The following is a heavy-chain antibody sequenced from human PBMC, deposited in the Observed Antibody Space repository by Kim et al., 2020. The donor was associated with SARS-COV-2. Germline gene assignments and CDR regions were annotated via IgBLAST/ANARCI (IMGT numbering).Heavy chain of an antibody. CDR3: VRGHVVGIPKHFDY. J-gene: IGHJ4*02. CDR2: IIGDGNEI. V-gene: IGHV3-74*01. Sequence: GGSLRLSCTASGFTFSSHWMHWVRQAPGKGLVWVSRIIGDGNEINYADPVKGRFAISRDNAKNTLYLQMSRLRVEDTAVYFCVRGHVVGIPKHFDYWGRGTLVTVSS. D-gene: IGHD1-26*01. CDR1: GFTFSSHW.